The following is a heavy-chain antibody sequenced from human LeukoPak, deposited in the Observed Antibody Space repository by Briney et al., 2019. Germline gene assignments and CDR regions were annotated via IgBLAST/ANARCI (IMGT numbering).Heavy chain of an antibody. D-gene: IGHD3-22*01. J-gene: IGHJ4*02. V-gene: IGHV3-23*01. CDR1: GLTFSRYA. Sequence: GGSLRLSCAASGLTFSRYAMGWVRQAPGKGLEWVSGVSTSGGSTYYVDSVKGRFTISRDNSKNTLHLQMNSLRAEDTAIYYCAKQAYDSPRTDFDYWGQGTLVTVSS. CDR2: VSTSGGST. CDR3: AKQAYDSPRTDFDY.